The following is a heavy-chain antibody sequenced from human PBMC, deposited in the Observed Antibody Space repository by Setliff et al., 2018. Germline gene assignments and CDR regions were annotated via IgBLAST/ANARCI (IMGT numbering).Heavy chain of an antibody. Sequence: PGGSLRLSCAGSGFPFDTYSVNWVRQVPGKGLEWIPFISGSSNTIYYSASVKGRFTVSRDNANNSVYLQLNGLRVEDTAVYYCARSLTGTLDPYYFDYWGQGTLVTVSS. J-gene: IGHJ4*02. V-gene: IGHV3-48*04. CDR2: ISGSSNTI. D-gene: IGHD1-20*01. CDR1: GFPFDTYS. CDR3: ARSLTGTLDPYYFDY.